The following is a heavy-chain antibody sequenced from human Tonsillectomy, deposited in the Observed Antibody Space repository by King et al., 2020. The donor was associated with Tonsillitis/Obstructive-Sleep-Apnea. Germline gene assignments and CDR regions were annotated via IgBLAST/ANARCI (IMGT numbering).Heavy chain of an antibody. J-gene: IGHJ4*02. CDR3: ARDPTPSGSYFDY. V-gene: IGHV3-30*04. D-gene: IGHD1-26*01. CDR1: GFIFTSYA. CDR2: ISYDGSNK. Sequence: VQLVESGGDVVQPGRSLRLSCAASGFIFTSYAMHWVRQAPGKGLEWVALISYDGSNKYYADSVKGRFTISRDNSKNTLYLQMNSLRAEDTAVYYCARDPTPSGSYFDYWGQGTLVTVSS.